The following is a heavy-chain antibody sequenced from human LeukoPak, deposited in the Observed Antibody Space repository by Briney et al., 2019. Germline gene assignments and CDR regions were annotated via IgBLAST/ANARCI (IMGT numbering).Heavy chain of an antibody. CDR2: ISYDGSIK. CDR1: GFTFRSYG. Sequence: PGRSLRLSCAASGFTFRSYGMHWVRQAPGKGLEWVAIISYDGSIKNYADSVKGRFTISRDNSKNTLYLQMNSLRAEDTALYYCAKDVSTYCRGDCPPDYWGQGTLVTVSS. J-gene: IGHJ4*02. CDR3: AKDVSTYCRGDCPPDY. D-gene: IGHD2-21*02. V-gene: IGHV3-30*18.